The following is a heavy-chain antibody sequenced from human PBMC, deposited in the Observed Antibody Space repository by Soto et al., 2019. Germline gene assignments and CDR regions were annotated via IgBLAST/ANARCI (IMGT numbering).Heavy chain of an antibody. CDR1: GGSISSSSYY. V-gene: IGHV4-39*02. J-gene: IGHJ6*02. Sequence: SETLSLTCTVSGGSISSSSYYWGWIRQPTGKGLEWIGSIYYSGSTYYNPSLKSRVTISVDTSKNQFSLKLSSVTAADTAVYYCARDQRVSSWYYYYYGMDVWGQGTTVT. CDR2: IYYSGST. D-gene: IGHD6-13*01. CDR3: ARDQRVSSWYYYYYGMDV.